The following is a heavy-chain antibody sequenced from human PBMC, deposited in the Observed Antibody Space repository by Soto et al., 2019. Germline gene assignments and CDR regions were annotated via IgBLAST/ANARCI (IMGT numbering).Heavy chain of an antibody. J-gene: IGHJ6*04. V-gene: IGHV3-23*01. Sequence: PGGSLRLSCAASRFTFSSYAMRWVRQAPGKELEWVLPNSGTGASNYYADSEKSRFTITRVNSKNTLYLQMNSLRGEDTAVYYCAKAAKIPGSSGYDARPYYYGRDSWGKGTTGTIAS. CDR3: AKAAKIPGSSGYDARPYYYGRDS. CDR1: RFTFSSYA. D-gene: IGHD6-13*01. CDR2: NSGTGASN.